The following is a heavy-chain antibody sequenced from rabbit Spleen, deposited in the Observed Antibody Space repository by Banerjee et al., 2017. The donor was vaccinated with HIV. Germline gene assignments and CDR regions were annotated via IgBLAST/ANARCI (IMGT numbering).Heavy chain of an antibody. D-gene: IGHD1-1*01. J-gene: IGHJ4*01. CDR3: ARDLTDAIGWNFYL. CDR1: GFSFTYIDY. V-gene: IGHV1S40*01. Sequence: QSLEESGGDLVKPGASLTLTCTASGFSFTYIDYLCWVRQPPGKGPEWIACVAAGVSLTSYYATWAKGRFTISKTSSTTVTLQMTSLTAADTATYFCARDLTDAIGWNFYLWGPGTLVTVS. CDR2: VAAGVSLTS.